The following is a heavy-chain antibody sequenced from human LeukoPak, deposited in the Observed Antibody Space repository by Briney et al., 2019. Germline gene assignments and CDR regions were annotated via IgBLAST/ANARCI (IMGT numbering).Heavy chain of an antibody. D-gene: IGHD6-13*01. CDR2: IYYSGST. CDR1: GGSISSYY. CDR3: ARVHLPGIAAAAPNWYFDL. Sequence: NPSETLSLTCTVSGGSISSYYWSWIRQPPGKGLEWIGYIYYSGSTKYNPSLKSRVTISVDMSKNQFSLKLSSVTAADTAVYYCARVHLPGIAAAAPNWYFDLWGRGTLVTVSS. V-gene: IGHV4-59*01. J-gene: IGHJ2*01.